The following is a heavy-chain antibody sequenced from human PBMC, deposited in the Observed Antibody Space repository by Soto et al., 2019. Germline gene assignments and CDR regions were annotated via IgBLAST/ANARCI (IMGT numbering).Heavy chain of an antibody. V-gene: IGHV1-69*13. CDR2: IIPIFGTA. CDR3: ARHNCSGGICYPRFDY. J-gene: IGHJ4*02. D-gene: IGHD2-15*01. CDR1: GGTFSSYA. Sequence: ASVKVSCKASGGTFSSYAISWVRQAPGQGLEWMGGIIPIFGTANYAQKFQGRVTITADESTSTAYMELSSLRSEDTAVYYCARHNCSGGICYPRFDYWGQGTLVTSPQ.